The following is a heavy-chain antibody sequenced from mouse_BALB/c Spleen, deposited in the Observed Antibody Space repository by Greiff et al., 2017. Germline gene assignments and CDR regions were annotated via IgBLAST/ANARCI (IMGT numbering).Heavy chain of an antibody. Sequence: EVKVEESGGGLVKPGGSLKLSCAASGFTFSDYYMYWVRQTPEKRLEWVATISDGGSYTYYPDSVKGRFTISRDNAKNNLYLQMSSLKSEDTAMYYCARDPTTTATKAMDYWGQGTSVTVSS. J-gene: IGHJ4*01. CDR3: ARDPTTTATKAMDY. CDR1: GFTFSDYY. CDR2: ISDGGSYT. V-gene: IGHV5-4*02. D-gene: IGHD1-2*01.